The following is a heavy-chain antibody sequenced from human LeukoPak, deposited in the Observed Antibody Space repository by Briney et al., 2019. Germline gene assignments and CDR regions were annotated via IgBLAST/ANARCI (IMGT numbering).Heavy chain of an antibody. D-gene: IGHD2-2*01. CDR2: INPNSGDT. V-gene: IGHV1-2*02. J-gene: IGHJ5*02. CDR1: GYTFTGFY. CDR3: ARGRGYCSSTSCGHWFDP. Sequence: ASVKVSCKTSGYTFTGFYMHWVRRAPGQGLDWIGWINPNSGDTNYAQKFQGRVTMTRDTSISTAYVELSRLRSDDTAVYYCARGRGYCSSTSCGHWFDPWGQGTLVTVSS.